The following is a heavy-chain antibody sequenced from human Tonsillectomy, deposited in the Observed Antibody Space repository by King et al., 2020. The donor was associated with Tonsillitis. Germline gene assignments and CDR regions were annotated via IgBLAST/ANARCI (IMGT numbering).Heavy chain of an antibody. V-gene: IGHV4-4*07. J-gene: IGHJ5*02. D-gene: IGHD2-15*01. CDR2: INTSGST. Sequence: VQLQESGPGLVKPSETLSLTCRVSGDSFSSYYWSWIRQPAGKGLEWIWRINTSGSTNYNPSLKSRVTMSVDMSKNQVSLKLTSVTAADTAVYYCARDLYVGYPWGQGTLVTVSS. CDR3: ARDLYVGYP. CDR1: GDSFSSYY.